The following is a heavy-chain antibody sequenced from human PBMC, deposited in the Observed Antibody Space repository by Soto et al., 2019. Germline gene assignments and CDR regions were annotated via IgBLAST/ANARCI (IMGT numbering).Heavy chain of an antibody. CDR3: AKDFDSSGYYFDY. D-gene: IGHD3-22*01. Sequence: VGSLRLSCAASGFTFSSYAMTWFRQAPVKGLEWVSGVSGSGGSTHYADSVKGRFTIPRDNSKNTLYLQMISLRAEDTAVYYCAKDFDSSGYYFDYWGQGTLVTVSS. V-gene: IGHV3-23*01. J-gene: IGHJ4*02. CDR2: VSGSGGST. CDR1: GFTFSSYA.